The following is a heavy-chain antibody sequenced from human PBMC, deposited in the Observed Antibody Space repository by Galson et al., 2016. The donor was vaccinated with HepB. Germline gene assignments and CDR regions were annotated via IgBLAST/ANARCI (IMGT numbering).Heavy chain of an antibody. V-gene: IGHV3-30*04. CDR2: VSYDGSII. CDR3: VRDLDDYIWGTYRTLDY. J-gene: IGHJ4*02. CDR1: GFTFSGYA. Sequence: SLRLSCAASGFTFSGYAMHWVRQAPGKGLEWVAVVSYDGSIISYADSVKGRFTISRHNSKNTLYLQMNGLRAEDTALYYCVRDLDDYIWGTYRTLDYWGQGTLVTVSS. D-gene: IGHD3-16*01.